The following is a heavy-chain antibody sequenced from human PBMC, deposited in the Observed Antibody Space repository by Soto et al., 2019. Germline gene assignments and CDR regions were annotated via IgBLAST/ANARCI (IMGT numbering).Heavy chain of an antibody. CDR2: ISYDGSNK. CDR1: GFTFRSYG. V-gene: IGHV3-30*18. D-gene: IGHD1-26*01. J-gene: IGHJ3*02. Sequence: GGSLRLSCAASGFTFRSYGMHWVRQAPGKGLEWVTVISYDGSNKYYADSVKGRFTISRDNSKNTLYLQMHSLRPEDTALYYCAKGGVGSTSNAFDIWGQGTMVTVSS. CDR3: AKGGVGSTSNAFDI.